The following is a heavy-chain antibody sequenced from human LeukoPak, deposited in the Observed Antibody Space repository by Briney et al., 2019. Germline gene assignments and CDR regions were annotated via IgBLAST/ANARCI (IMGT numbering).Heavy chain of an antibody. V-gene: IGHV4-59*01. Sequence: NPSETLSLICTVSGGSISSYYWSWIRQPPGKGLEWIGYIYYSGSTNYNPSLKSRVTISVDTSKNQFSLKLSSVTAADTAVYYCAREKKWFGELSVDYWGQGTLVTVSS. J-gene: IGHJ4*02. D-gene: IGHD3-10*01. CDR3: AREKKWFGELSVDY. CDR1: GGSISSYY. CDR2: IYYSGST.